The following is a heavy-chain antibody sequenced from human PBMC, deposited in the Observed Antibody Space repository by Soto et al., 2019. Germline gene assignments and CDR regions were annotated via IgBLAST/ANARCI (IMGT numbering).Heavy chain of an antibody. V-gene: IGHV1-18*01. CDR3: ARGGQWDFLSDY. CDR1: GYSFTRYY. Sequence: QVQLVQSGAEVKKPGASVKVSCKASGYSFTRYYINWVRQAPGQGLEWMGWISAYNGNTHYEEKLQGRVTLTTDTSTSTAYMELRRLRSDDTAVYFCARGGQWDFLSDYWGQGTLVTVSS. CDR2: ISAYNGNT. J-gene: IGHJ4*02. D-gene: IGHD1-26*01.